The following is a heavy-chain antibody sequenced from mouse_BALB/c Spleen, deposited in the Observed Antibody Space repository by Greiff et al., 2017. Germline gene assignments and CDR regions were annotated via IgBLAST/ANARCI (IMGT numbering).Heavy chain of an antibody. CDR2: IDPANGNT. D-gene: IGHD2-3*01. CDR3: APIYDGYLY. J-gene: IGHJ2*01. V-gene: IGHV14-3*02. CDR1: GFNIKDTY. Sequence: EVQVVESGAELVKPGASVKLSCTASGFNIKDTYMHWVKQRPEQGLEWIGRIDPANGNTKYDPKFQGKATITADTSSNTAYLQLSSLTSEDTAVYYCAPIYDGYLYWGQGTTLTVSS.